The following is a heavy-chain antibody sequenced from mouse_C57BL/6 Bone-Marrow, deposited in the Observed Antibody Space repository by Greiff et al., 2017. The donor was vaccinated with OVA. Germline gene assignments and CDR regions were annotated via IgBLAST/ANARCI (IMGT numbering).Heavy chain of an antibody. CDR1: GFTFSDYY. CDR3: ARHWEDY. Sequence: EVQLVESGGGLVQPGGSLKLSCAASGFTFSDYYMYWVRQTPEKRLEWVAYISNGGGSTYYPDTVKGRFTISRDNAKNTLYLQMSRLKSEDTAMYYCARHWEDYWGQGTSVTVSS. J-gene: IGHJ4*01. CDR2: ISNGGGST. D-gene: IGHD4-1*01. V-gene: IGHV5-12*01.